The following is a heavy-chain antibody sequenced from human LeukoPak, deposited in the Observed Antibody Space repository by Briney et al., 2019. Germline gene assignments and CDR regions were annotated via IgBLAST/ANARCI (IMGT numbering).Heavy chain of an antibody. V-gene: IGHV4-61*09. CDR1: GGSISSGDYY. CDR2: IYTSGST. J-gene: IGHJ4*02. Sequence: SQTLSLTCNVSGGSISSGDYYWSWIRQPAGKGLDWIGHIYTSGSTNYNPSLKSRVTISLDTSKNQFSLKLSSVTAADTAVYYCARDGYSLFDYWGQGTLVTVSS. CDR3: ARDGYSLFDY. D-gene: IGHD5-24*01.